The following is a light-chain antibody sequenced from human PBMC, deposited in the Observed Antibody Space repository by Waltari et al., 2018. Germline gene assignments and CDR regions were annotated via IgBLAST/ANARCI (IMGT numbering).Light chain of an antibody. CDR1: QSLLYYSNNKNY. J-gene: IGKJ2*01. CDR3: QQYYSTPPVT. Sequence: DIVMTQSPDSLAVSLGERATIHCKSSQSLLYYSNNKNYLAWYQHKAGHPPKLLIYWASTRESGVPDRFSGSGSGTDFTLTISSLQAEDVAVYYCQQYYSTPPVTFGQGTKLEIK. CDR2: WAS. V-gene: IGKV4-1*01.